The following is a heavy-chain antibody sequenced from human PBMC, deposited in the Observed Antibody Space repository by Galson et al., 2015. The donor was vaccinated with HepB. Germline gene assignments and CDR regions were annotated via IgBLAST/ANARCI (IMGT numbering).Heavy chain of an antibody. Sequence: SLRLSCAASGFSFSTYEMNWVRQAPGKGLEWVSYISSSGSVMSYADSVEGRFTISRDNPKNSLYLQMSSLRAEDTAVYYCAGPDCRGGGCYLDYWGQGTLVTVSS. J-gene: IGHJ4*02. V-gene: IGHV3-48*03. CDR1: GFSFSTYE. CDR3: AGPDCRGGGCYLDY. D-gene: IGHD2-15*01. CDR2: ISSSGSVM.